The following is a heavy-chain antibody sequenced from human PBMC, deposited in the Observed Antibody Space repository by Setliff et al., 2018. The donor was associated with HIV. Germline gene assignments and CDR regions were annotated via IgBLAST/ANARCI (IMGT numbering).Heavy chain of an antibody. CDR3: ARAMSSSWYIDGFDI. D-gene: IGHD6-13*01. V-gene: IGHV4-31*01. CDR1: GGSISGGFHY. Sequence: PSETLSLTCTVSGGSISGGFHYWSWIRQHPGKGLEWIGYIHYSGSTYYNPSLKSQVTISVDTSKNRLSPKLSSVTAADAAVYYCARAMSSSWYIDGFDIWGQGTVVTVSS. J-gene: IGHJ3*02. CDR2: IHYSGST.